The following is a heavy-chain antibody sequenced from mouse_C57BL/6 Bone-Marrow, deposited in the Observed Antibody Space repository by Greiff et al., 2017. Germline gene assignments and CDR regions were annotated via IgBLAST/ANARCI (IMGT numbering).Heavy chain of an antibody. CDR3: TRSLIDNGNSY. J-gene: IGHJ2*01. D-gene: IGHD1-1*01. V-gene: IGHV14-2*01. Sequence: VQLQQSGAELVKPGASVKLSCTASGFNIKDYYIHWVKQRTEQGLEWIGRIDPEDGETKYAPKFQDKATITADTSSNTAYLQLSSLTSEDAAVYYCTRSLIDNGNSYGGRGTTLTVSS. CDR2: IDPEDGET. CDR1: GFNIKDYY.